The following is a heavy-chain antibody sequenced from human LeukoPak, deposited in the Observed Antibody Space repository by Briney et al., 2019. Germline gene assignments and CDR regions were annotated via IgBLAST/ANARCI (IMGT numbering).Heavy chain of an antibody. CDR3: ASGGSSAY. CDR2: IGGGGGSI. Sequence: GGSLRLSCAASGFTFSSYAMIWVRQAPGKRLEWVSFIGGGGGSIYYADSVKGRFTISRVNSKNTLYLQMNSLRAEDTAVYYCASGGSSAYWGQGTLVTVSS. CDR1: GFTFSSYA. D-gene: IGHD6-6*01. J-gene: IGHJ4*02. V-gene: IGHV3-23*01.